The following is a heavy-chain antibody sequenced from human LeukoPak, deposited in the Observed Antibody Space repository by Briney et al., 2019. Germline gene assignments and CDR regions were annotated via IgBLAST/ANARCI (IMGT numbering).Heavy chain of an antibody. J-gene: IGHJ4*02. CDR1: GGSISTYC. CDR3: ARGGASTYYDSGGFFSF. D-gene: IGHD3-22*01. Sequence: SGTLSLTCTVSGGSISTYCWSWIRQPPGKGLEWIGYICYTGSTNNNPSLKSRVTISVDTSKSQFSLNLSSVTAADTAVYYCARGGASTYYDSGGFFSFWGQGAQVTVSS. V-gene: IGHV4-59*01. CDR2: ICYTGST.